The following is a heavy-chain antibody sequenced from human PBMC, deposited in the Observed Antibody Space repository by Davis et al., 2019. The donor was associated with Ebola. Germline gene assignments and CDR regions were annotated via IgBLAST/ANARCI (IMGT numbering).Heavy chain of an antibody. CDR3: ARLTGTPVPYYYYDMDV. CDR2: IYPGDSDT. CDR1: GYSFTSYW. V-gene: IGHV5-51*01. J-gene: IGHJ6*02. D-gene: IGHD1-1*01. Sequence: GESLKISCQGSGYSFTSYWIGWVRQMPGKGLEWMGIIYPGDSDTRYSPSFQGQVTISADKSISTAYLQWSSLKASDTVMYYCARLTGTPVPYYYYDMDVWGQGTTVTVSS.